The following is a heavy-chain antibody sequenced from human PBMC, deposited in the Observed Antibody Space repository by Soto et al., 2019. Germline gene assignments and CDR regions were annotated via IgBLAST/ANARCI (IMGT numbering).Heavy chain of an antibody. CDR2: MNPNSGNT. V-gene: IGHV1-8*01. J-gene: IGHJ5*02. CDR1: GYTFTSYD. CDR3: ARVRKTKKGWFDP. D-gene: IGHD2-8*01. Sequence: ASVKVSCKASGYTFTSYDINWVRRATGQGLEWMGWMNPNSGNTGYAQKFQGRVTMTRNTSISTAYMELSSLRSEDTAVYYCARVRKTKKGWFDPWGQGTLVTVSS.